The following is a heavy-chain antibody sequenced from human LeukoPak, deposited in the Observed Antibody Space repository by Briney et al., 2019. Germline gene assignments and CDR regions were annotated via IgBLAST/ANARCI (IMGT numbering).Heavy chain of an antibody. Sequence: SQTLSLTCAISGDSVSSNSAAWNWIRQSPSRGLEWLGRTYYRSKWYNDYAVSVKSRITINPDTSKNQFSLQLNSVTPEDTAVYYCARDIVVAVAGAHVYYYYYMDVWGKGTTVTVSS. D-gene: IGHD6-19*01. CDR2: TYYRSKWYN. J-gene: IGHJ6*03. CDR1: GDSVSSNSAA. V-gene: IGHV6-1*01. CDR3: ARDIVVAVAGAHVYYYYYMDV.